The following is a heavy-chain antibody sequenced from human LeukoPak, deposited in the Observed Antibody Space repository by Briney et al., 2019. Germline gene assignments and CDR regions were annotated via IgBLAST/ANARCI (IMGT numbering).Heavy chain of an antibody. J-gene: IGHJ5*02. CDR3: ARGMDGGYFAAGFDP. D-gene: IGHD3-9*01. CDR2: ISYDGSNK. Sequence: PGGSLRLSWAASGFTFSSYAMHWVRQAPGKGLEWVAVISYDGSNKYYADSVKVRFTISRDNSKNTLYLQMNSLRAEDTAVYYCARGMDGGYFAAGFDPWGQGTLVTVSS. V-gene: IGHV3-30-3*01. CDR1: GFTFSSYA.